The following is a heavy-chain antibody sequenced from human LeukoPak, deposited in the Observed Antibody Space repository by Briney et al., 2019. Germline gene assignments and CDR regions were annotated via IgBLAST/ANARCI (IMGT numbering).Heavy chain of an antibody. CDR1: GFTFSNYA. J-gene: IGHJ6*03. V-gene: IGHV3-21*01. D-gene: IGHD2-15*01. Sequence: GGSLRLSCAASGFTFSNYAMSWVRQAPGKGLEWVSLISDSGGNTYYADSVKGRFTISRDNAKNSLYLQMNSLRAEDTAVYSWARDVSYYYYYYYMDVWGKGTTVTVSS. CDR3: ARDVSYYYYYYYMDV. CDR2: ISDSGGNT.